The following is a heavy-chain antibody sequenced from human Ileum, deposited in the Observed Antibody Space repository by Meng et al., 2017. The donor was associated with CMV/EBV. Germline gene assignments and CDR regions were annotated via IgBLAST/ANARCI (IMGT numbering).Heavy chain of an antibody. CDR3: AKHDYGDSRDYDY. D-gene: IGHD4-17*01. CDR1: GFIFSDYY. Sequence: GESLKISCAASGFIFSDYYMSWIRQAPGKGLEGVSWINNSGNIKYYADSVKGRFTISRDNAKNSLYLQIDSLRVDDTAVYYCAKHDYGDSRDYDYWGQGTLVTVSS. CDR2: INNSGNIK. J-gene: IGHJ4*02. V-gene: IGHV3-11*04.